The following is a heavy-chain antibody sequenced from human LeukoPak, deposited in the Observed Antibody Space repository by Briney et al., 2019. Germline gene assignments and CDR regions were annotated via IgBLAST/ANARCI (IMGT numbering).Heavy chain of an antibody. Sequence: GASVKVSCKASGYTFTSYGISWVRQAPGQGLEWMGWISGYNDNTNYAQNLQGRVTMTTDTSTSTAYMELRGLRSDDTAVYYCARGRYPHTSSWYGDAFDIWGQGTMVTVSS. CDR1: GYTFTSYG. V-gene: IGHV1-18*01. D-gene: IGHD6-13*01. CDR3: ARGRYPHTSSWYGDAFDI. CDR2: ISGYNDNT. J-gene: IGHJ3*02.